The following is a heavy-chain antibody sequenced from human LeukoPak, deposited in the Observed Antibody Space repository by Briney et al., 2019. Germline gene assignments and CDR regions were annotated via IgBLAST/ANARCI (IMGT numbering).Heavy chain of an antibody. Sequence: PGGSLRLSCAASGLTFSSYGMHWVRQAPGKGLEWVAVISYDGSNKYYADSVKGRFTISRDNSKNTLYLQMNSLRAEDTAVYYCASVSGYGMDVWGQGTTVTVSS. CDR1: GLTFSSYG. J-gene: IGHJ6*02. V-gene: IGHV3-30*03. CDR3: ASVSGYGMDV. D-gene: IGHD2-8*01. CDR2: ISYDGSNK.